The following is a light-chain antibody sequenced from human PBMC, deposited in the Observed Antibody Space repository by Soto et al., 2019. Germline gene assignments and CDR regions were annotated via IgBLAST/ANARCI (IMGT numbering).Light chain of an antibody. J-gene: IGKJ4*01. V-gene: IGKV3-20*01. CDR1: QSVSSSY. Sequence: EIVLTQSPGTLSLSPGERATLSCRASQSVSSSYLPWYQQKPGQTPRLLIYGASSRATGIPDRVRGSGSGRAFTLTISTLETEDFAVYYCQQYGSAPLTYSGGTKVYIK. CDR3: QQYGSAPLT. CDR2: GAS.